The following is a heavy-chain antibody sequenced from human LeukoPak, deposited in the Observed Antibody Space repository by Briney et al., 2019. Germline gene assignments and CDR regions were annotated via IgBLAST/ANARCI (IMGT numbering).Heavy chain of an antibody. CDR1: GGSISSYY. CDR2: IYTSGST. CDR3: AITYYYDSSGFADPFDY. J-gene: IGHJ4*02. V-gene: IGHV4-4*07. D-gene: IGHD3-22*01. Sequence: SETLSLTCTVSGGSISSYYWSWIRQPAGKGLEWIGRIYTSGSTNYNPSLKSRVTMSVDTSKNQFSLKLSSVTAADTAVYYCAITYYYDSSGFADPFDYWGQGTLVTVSP.